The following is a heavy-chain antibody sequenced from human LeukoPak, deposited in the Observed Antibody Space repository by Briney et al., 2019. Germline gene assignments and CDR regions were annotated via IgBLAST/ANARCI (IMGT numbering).Heavy chain of an antibody. D-gene: IGHD1-1*01. J-gene: IGHJ5*01. CDR1: GFTFTNFW. CDR2: IQTDGST. Sequence: GGSLRLSCAASGFTFTNFWMNWVRQTPGKGLMWVSRIQTDGSTRYAESVKGRFTISRDNAKNTVYLQMNTLSAEDTAIYYCARGLHWNDFNWFDSWGQGTLVTVSS. CDR3: ARGLHWNDFNWFDS. V-gene: IGHV3-74*01.